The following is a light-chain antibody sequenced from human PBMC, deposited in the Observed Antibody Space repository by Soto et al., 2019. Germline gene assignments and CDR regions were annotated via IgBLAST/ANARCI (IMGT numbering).Light chain of an antibody. CDR2: WAS. Sequence: DIVMTQSPDSLAVSLGERATINCKSSQSVLYSSNNKNYLAWYQQKPGQPPKLLIYWASTRESGVPDRFSGSGSGTDFTLTISSLQAEDVAVHYCQQYYSTPGTFGQGTRLEIK. J-gene: IGKJ5*01. CDR3: QQYYSTPGT. CDR1: QSVLYSSNNKNY. V-gene: IGKV4-1*01.